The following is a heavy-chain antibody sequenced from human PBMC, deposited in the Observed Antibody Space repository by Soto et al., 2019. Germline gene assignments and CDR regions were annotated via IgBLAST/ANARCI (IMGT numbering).Heavy chain of an antibody. CDR1: GYIFTNYV. D-gene: IGHD2-15*01. V-gene: IGHV1-3*01. CDR3: AREDGYCSGGYCSSWFDP. J-gene: IGHJ5*02. Sequence: GASVKVSCKASGYIFTNYVIHWVRQAPGQRLEWMGWINAGNGNTKYSQKFQGRVTITRDTSASTAYMELTSLRSEDTAVYYCAREDGYCSGGYCSSWFDPWGQGTLVTVSS. CDR2: INAGNGNT.